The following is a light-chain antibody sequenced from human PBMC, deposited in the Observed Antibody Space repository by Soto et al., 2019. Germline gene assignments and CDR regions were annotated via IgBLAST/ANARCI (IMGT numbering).Light chain of an antibody. Sequence: QSVLTQPPSVSGAPGQRVTISCTGSSSNIGAGYDVHWYQQLPGTAPKLLIYGNSNRPSGVPDQFSGSKSGTSASLVITGLQAEDEADYYCSSYTRTTTFVVFGGGTKLTVL. J-gene: IGLJ3*02. CDR3: SSYTRTTTFVV. CDR2: GNS. V-gene: IGLV1-40*01. CDR1: SSNIGAGYD.